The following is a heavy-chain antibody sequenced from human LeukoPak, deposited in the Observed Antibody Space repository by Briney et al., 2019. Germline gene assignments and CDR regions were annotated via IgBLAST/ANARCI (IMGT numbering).Heavy chain of an antibody. J-gene: IGHJ4*02. CDR3: ATVYAYDYGDYGGI. D-gene: IGHD4-17*01. Sequence: SVKVSCKASGGTFSSYAISWVRQAPGQGLEWMGRIIPIFGTANYAQKFQGRVTITTDESTSTAYMELSSLRSEDTAVYYCATVYAYDYGDYGGIWGQGTLVTVSS. CDR1: GGTFSSYA. V-gene: IGHV1-69*05. CDR2: IIPIFGTA.